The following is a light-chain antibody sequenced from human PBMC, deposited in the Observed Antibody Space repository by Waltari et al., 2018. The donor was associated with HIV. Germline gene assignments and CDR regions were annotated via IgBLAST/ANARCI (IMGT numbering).Light chain of an antibody. CDR1: TSNLGNNF. CDR3: GTWDSSLSAVV. Sequence: QSVLTQPPSVSAAPGQKVTISCSGTTSNLGNNFVSWYQLLPGTAPKLLIYDNNKRPSGIPDRFSGSKAGTSAALGITGLQTGDEADYYCGTWDSSLSAVVFGGGTKLTVL. CDR2: DNN. V-gene: IGLV1-51*01. J-gene: IGLJ2*01.